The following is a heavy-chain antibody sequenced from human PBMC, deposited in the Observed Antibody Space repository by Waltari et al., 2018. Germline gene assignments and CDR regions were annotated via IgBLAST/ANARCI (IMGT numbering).Heavy chain of an antibody. V-gene: IGHV5-51*01. J-gene: IGHJ5*02. CDR2: IQPGDSDT. CDR3: ARHRTRSTLYNWFDP. Sequence: EVQLVQSGAEVRRPGESLSISCQGSGYNFSNYWIGWVRQQPGKGLEWMGIIQPGDSDTRYSPSFQGQVTISVDKTIKTAYLQWSSLKASDTATYYCARHRTRSTLYNWFDPWGQGTHVSVSS. CDR1: GYNFSNYW. D-gene: IGHD2-2*01.